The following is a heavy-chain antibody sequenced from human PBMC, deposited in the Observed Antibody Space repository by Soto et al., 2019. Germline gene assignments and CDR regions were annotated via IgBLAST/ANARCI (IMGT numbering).Heavy chain of an antibody. Sequence: QLLQSGGGLVQPGGSLRLSCAVSGFSLGPYGVTWVRQTPEKGLEWVTGFSDGSGAIFYADSVRGRFTISRDSSTAYLQMNNLRPEDTAVYFCARWNGFGDSWGQGSLVTVSS. J-gene: IGHJ4*02. CDR3: ARWNGFGDS. CDR1: GFSLGPYG. CDR2: FSDGSGAI. D-gene: IGHD1-1*01. V-gene: IGHV3-23*01.